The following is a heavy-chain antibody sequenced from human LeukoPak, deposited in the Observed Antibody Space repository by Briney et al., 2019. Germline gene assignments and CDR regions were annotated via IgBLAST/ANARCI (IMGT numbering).Heavy chain of an antibody. D-gene: IGHD5-18*01. CDR3: ARVPRTRLSGYSYGYAYYTDV. J-gene: IGHJ6*03. CDR2: IYYSGST. V-gene: IGHV4-39*07. Sequence: ASETLSLTCTVSGGSISSSSYYWGWIRQPPGKGLEWIGSIYYSGSTYYNPSLKSRVTISVDTSKNQFSLKLSSVTAADTAVYYCARVPRTRLSGYSYGYAYYTDVWGKGTTVTVSS. CDR1: GGSISSSSYY.